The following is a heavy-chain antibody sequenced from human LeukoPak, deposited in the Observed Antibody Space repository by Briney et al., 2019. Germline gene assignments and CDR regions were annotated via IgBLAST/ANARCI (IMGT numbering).Heavy chain of an antibody. CDR2: INSDGSST. Sequence: GGSLRLSCAASGFTFSSYWMHWVRQAPGKGLVWVSRINSDGSSTSYADSVKGRFTISRDNAKNTLYLQMNSLRAEDTAAYYCASGSSGYLAGYFDYWGQGTLVTVSS. CDR1: GFTFSSYW. V-gene: IGHV3-74*01. D-gene: IGHD3-22*01. J-gene: IGHJ4*02. CDR3: ASGSSGYLAGYFDY.